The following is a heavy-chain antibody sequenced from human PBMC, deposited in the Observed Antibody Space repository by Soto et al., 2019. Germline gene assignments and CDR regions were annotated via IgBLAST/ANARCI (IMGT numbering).Heavy chain of an antibody. CDR1: GFTFSSYS. J-gene: IGHJ5*01. Sequence: GGSLRLSCAASGFTFSSYSMTWVRQGPEKGLEWVSEISADGARTYYADSVKGRLTVSRDNSKNTVYLQMNSLRAEDTAVYYCAQNFDSWGQGTLVTVSS. V-gene: IGHV3-23*01. CDR3: AQNFDS. CDR2: ISADGART.